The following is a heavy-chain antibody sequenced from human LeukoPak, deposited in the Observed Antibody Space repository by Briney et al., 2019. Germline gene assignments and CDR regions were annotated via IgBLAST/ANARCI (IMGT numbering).Heavy chain of an antibody. V-gene: IGHV1-69*13. Sequence: SVTVSFTASGGTFSSYAISWVRQAPGQGLEWMGGIIPIFGTANYAQKFQGRVTITADESTSTAYMELSSLRSEDTAVYYCARGGLSRYYYDSSGYYHAFDIWGQGTMVTVSS. CDR3: ARGGLSRYYYDSSGYYHAFDI. CDR1: GGTFSSYA. CDR2: IIPIFGTA. D-gene: IGHD3-22*01. J-gene: IGHJ3*02.